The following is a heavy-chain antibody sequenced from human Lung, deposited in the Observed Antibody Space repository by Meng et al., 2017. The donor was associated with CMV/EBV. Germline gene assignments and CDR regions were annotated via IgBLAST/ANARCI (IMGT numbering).Heavy chain of an antibody. CDR1: GFTFSSYG. CDR3: AKGLSGSYFPFDY. Sequence: ASGFTFSSYGMSWVSQAPGKGLEWVSAIRGSGGSTYYADSVKGRFTISRDNSKNTLYLQMNSLRAEDTAVYYCAKGLSGSYFPFDYWGQGTLVTVSS. D-gene: IGHD1-26*01. J-gene: IGHJ4*02. V-gene: IGHV3-23*01. CDR2: IRGSGGST.